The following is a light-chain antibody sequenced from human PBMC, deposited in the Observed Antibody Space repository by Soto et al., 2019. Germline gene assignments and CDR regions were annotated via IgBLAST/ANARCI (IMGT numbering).Light chain of an antibody. CDR1: QRVSSSF. CDR3: QQYDSSPWT. V-gene: IGKV3-20*01. CDR2: GAS. Sequence: EIVLTQSPGTLSLSPGERATLSCRASQRVSSSFLAWYQQKPGQAPRLHIYGASTRATGIPDRFSGSGSGTDFTLTISRLEPEDFAVYYCQQYDSSPWTFGQGTKVEIK. J-gene: IGKJ1*01.